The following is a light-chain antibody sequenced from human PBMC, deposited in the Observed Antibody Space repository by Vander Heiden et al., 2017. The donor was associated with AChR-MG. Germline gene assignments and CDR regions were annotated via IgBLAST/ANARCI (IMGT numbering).Light chain of an antibody. Sequence: QSALTQPASVSGSPGQSITISCTGTSSDVGDNYVSWYQQHPGKAPKLMIYEVTNRPSGVSNRFSGSKSGNTASLTISGLQAEDEADYYCSSYTTSTTLVFGGGTKLTVL. CDR2: EVT. CDR3: SSYTTSTTLV. CDR1: SSDVGDNY. V-gene: IGLV2-14*01. J-gene: IGLJ3*02.